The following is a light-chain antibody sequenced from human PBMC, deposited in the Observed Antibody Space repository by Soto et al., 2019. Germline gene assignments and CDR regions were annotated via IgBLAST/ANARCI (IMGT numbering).Light chain of an antibody. CDR1: QSVSSY. CDR2: DAS. J-gene: IGKJ3*01. CDR3: QQRSNWRFT. Sequence: EIVLTQSPATLSVSPGERATLSCRASQSVSSYLAWYQQKPGQAPRLLIYDASTRATGIPASLSGSGSGTDFTLTISRLEPEDFAVYYCQQRSNWRFTFGPGTKVDIK. V-gene: IGKV3-11*01.